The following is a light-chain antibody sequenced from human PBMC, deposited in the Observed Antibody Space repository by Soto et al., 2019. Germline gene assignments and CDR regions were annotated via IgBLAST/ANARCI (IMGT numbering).Light chain of an antibody. Sequence: EVVLTQSPVTLSLSPGERATLSCSASQSFRGLLAWYRQKRGQAPRLLIYDAYNRATGIPPRFSGSGSGPDFTLTISSLEPEESAVYYCQQRHMWPITFGQGTRLEIK. CDR1: QSFRGL. CDR3: QQRHMWPIT. V-gene: IGKV3-11*01. J-gene: IGKJ5*01. CDR2: DAY.